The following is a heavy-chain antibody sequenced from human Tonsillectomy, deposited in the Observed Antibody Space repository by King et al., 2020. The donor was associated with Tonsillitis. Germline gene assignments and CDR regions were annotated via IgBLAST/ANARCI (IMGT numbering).Heavy chain of an antibody. D-gene: IGHD3-10*01. CDR3: ARYRGGSFDY. J-gene: IGHJ4*02. CDR1: GFTFSSYD. CDR2: IDSSSSHI. Sequence: DVQLVESGGGLVKPGGSLRLSCAASGFTFSSYDLNWVRRAPGKGLEWVSSIDSSSSHIYYADSVKGRFTISRDNAKNSLYLQMNSLRGEDTAVYYCARYRGGSFDYWGQGTLVTVSS. V-gene: IGHV3-21*01.